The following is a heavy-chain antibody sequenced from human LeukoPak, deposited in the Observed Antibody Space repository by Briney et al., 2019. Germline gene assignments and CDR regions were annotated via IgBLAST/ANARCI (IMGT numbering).Heavy chain of an antibody. J-gene: IGHJ5*02. V-gene: IGHV3-53*01. D-gene: IGHD3-10*01. CDR1: GFTVSSKF. CDR2: IYSGGST. CDR3: AIWFGELSGS. Sequence: PGGSLRLSCAASGFTVSSKFRTWVRQAPGKGLEWVSVIYSGGSTYYADSVKGRFTISRDNSKNTLYLQMNSLRAEDTAVYYCAIWFGELSGSWGQGTLVTVSS.